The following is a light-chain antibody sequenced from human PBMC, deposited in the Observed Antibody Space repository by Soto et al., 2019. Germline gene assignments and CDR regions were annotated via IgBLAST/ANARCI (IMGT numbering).Light chain of an antibody. Sequence: QSVLTQPASVSGSPGQSITISCTGTSSDVGGYNYVSWYQQHPGKAPKLMIYDVSNRPSGVSNRFSGSKSGNTASLTISGLQAGDEADYYCSSYTSSSTAGFGTGTKVTVL. J-gene: IGLJ1*01. CDR1: SSDVGGYNY. V-gene: IGLV2-14*01. CDR2: DVS. CDR3: SSYTSSSTAG.